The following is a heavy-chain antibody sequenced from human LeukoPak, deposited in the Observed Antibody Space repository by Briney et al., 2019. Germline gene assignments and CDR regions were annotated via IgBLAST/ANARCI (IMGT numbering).Heavy chain of an antibody. Sequence: PSETLSLTCAVSGYSISSGYYWGWIRQPPGKGLGWIGSIYHSGSTYYNPSLKSRVTISVDTSKNQFSLKLSSVTAADTAVYYCARVYCSSTSCGTFDYWGQGTLVTVSS. D-gene: IGHD2-2*01. CDR2: IYHSGST. CDR1: GYSISSGYY. J-gene: IGHJ4*02. CDR3: ARVYCSSTSCGTFDY. V-gene: IGHV4-38-2*01.